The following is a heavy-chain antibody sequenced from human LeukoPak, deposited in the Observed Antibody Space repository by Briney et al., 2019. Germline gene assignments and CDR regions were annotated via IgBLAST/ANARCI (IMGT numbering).Heavy chain of an antibody. CDR1: GGSVSSYY. V-gene: IGHV4-59*02. Sequence: SETLSLTCTVSGGSVSSYYWSWIRQPPGKGLEWIGYIYYSGSTHYNPSLKSRVTISVDTSKNQFSLKLRSVTAADTAVYYCARTTEGYVRGPGYSYYYYMDVWGKGTTVTISS. D-gene: IGHD3-16*01. CDR2: IYYSGST. J-gene: IGHJ6*03. CDR3: ARTTEGYVRGPGYSYYYYMDV.